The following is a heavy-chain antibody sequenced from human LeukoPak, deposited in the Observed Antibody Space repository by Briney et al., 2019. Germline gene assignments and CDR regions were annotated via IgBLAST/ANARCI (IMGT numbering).Heavy chain of an antibody. Sequence: ASVKVSCKASGYTFTSYGISWVRQAPGQGLEWMGWISAYNGNTNYAQKLQGRVTMTTDTSTSTAYMELRSLRSDDTAVYYCARVDSSSWYSHGVEYFQHWGQGTLVTVSS. CDR1: GYTFTSYG. CDR2: ISAYNGNT. V-gene: IGHV1-18*01. CDR3: ARVDSSSWYSHGVEYFQH. J-gene: IGHJ1*01. D-gene: IGHD6-13*01.